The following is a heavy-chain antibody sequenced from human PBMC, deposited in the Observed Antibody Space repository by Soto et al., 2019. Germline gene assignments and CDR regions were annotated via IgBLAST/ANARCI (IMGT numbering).Heavy chain of an antibody. CDR3: TRLHFDYYYGMDV. D-gene: IGHD3-3*02. J-gene: IGHJ6*02. V-gene: IGHV3-48*03. CDR1: GFTFSSFE. CDR2: ISAYGKTI. Sequence: DEKLVESGGDLVQPGGSLRLSCAASGFTFSSFEMNWVRQVPGTGPEWVAYISAYGKTIYYGDSVKGRFTISRDNAKNTLYLQLDRLRAADTAIYYCTRLHFDYYYGMDVWGQGTTVTVSS.